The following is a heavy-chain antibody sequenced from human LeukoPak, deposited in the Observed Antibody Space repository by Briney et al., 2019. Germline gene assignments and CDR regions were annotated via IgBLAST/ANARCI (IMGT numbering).Heavy chain of an antibody. J-gene: IGHJ5*02. CDR2: IYHSGST. CDR3: ARDLYCSGGSCYRWFDP. D-gene: IGHD2-15*01. CDR1: GYSISSGYY. Sequence: SETLSLTCTVSGYSISSGYYWGWSRQPPGKRLEWIGSIYHSGSTYYNPSLKSRFTISVDTSKNQFSLKLSSVTAADTAVYYCARDLYCSGGSCYRWFDPWGQGTLVTVSS. V-gene: IGHV4-38-2*02.